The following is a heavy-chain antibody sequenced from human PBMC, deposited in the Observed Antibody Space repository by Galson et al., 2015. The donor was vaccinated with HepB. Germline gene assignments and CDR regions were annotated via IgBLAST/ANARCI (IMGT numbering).Heavy chain of an antibody. CDR1: GYTFSTYS. J-gene: IGHJ4*01. V-gene: IGHV1-18*01. CDR2: ISPYNRDT. Sequence: SVKVSCKASGYTFSTYSITWVRQAPGQGLEWMGWISPYNRDTNYARKLQGRVTMTTDTFTSTAYMEVRSLRFDDTAVYYCARARYSTSPPDYWGHGTLVTVSS. CDR3: ARARYSTSPPDY. D-gene: IGHD6-6*01.